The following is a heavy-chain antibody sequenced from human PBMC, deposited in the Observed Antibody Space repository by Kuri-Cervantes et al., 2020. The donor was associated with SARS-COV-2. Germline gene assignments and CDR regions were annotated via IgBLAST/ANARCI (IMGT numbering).Heavy chain of an antibody. Sequence: ASVKVSCKAFGYTFTSYGISWVRQAPGQGLEWMGWISAYNGNTNYAQKLQGRVTITADKSTSTAYMELSSLRSEDTAVYYCARSYSNYVGYYYYYMDVWGKGTTVTVSS. J-gene: IGHJ6*03. CDR1: GYTFTSYG. D-gene: IGHD4-11*01. V-gene: IGHV1-18*01. CDR3: ARSYSNYVGYYYYYMDV. CDR2: ISAYNGNT.